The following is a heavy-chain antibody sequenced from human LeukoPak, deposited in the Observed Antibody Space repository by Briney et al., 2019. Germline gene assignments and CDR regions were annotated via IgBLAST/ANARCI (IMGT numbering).Heavy chain of an antibody. Sequence: SETLSLTCTVSGGSINSSPYYWSWIRQPPGKGLEWIGEINHSGSTNYNPSLKSRVTISVDTSKNQFSLKLSSVTAADTAVYYCARRITYYYDSSGYYYGMGYFDYWGQGTLVTVSS. CDR1: GGSINSSPYY. J-gene: IGHJ4*02. V-gene: IGHV4-39*07. CDR2: INHSGST. D-gene: IGHD3-22*01. CDR3: ARRITYYYDSSGYYYGMGYFDY.